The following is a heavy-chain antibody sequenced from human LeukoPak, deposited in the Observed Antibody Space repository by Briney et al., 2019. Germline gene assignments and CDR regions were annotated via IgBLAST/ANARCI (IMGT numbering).Heavy chain of an antibody. CDR2: IGGSGGST. Sequence: GGSLRLSCAASGFTFSSYAMSWVRQAPGKGLEWVSAIGGSGGSTYYADSVEGRFTISRDNSKNTLYLQMNSLRAEDTAVYYCAKDAQGYYYDSSGYWGYWGQGTLVTVSS. J-gene: IGHJ4*02. CDR1: GFTFSSYA. V-gene: IGHV3-23*01. CDR3: AKDAQGYYYDSSGYWGY. D-gene: IGHD3-22*01.